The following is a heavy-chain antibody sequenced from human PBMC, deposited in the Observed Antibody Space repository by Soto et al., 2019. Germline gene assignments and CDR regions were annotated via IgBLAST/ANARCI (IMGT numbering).Heavy chain of an antibody. CDR1: GGTFSSYA. CDR3: AGLCGGDCYSRHYYFDY. CDR2: IIPIFGTA. Sequence: ASVKVSCKASGGTFSSYAISWVRQAPGQGLEWMGGIIPIFGTANYAQKFQGRVTITADESTSTAYMELSSLRSEDTAVYYCAGLCGGDCYSRHYYFDYWGQGTLVTVS. D-gene: IGHD2-21*02. V-gene: IGHV1-69*13. J-gene: IGHJ4*02.